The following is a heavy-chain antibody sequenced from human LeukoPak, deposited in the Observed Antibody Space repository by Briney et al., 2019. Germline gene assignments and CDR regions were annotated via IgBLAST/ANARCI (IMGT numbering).Heavy chain of an antibody. D-gene: IGHD5-12*01. Sequence: PGGSLRLSCAASGFTFSSYAMSWVRQAPGKGLEWVSAISGSGGSTYYADSVKGRFTISRDDSRSTLYLQMNSLRAEDTAKYYCAKCEAGVATICGGLYYWGQGTLVTVSS. CDR2: ISGSGGST. J-gene: IGHJ4*02. CDR3: AKCEAGVATICGGLYY. CDR1: GFTFSSYA. V-gene: IGHV3-23*01.